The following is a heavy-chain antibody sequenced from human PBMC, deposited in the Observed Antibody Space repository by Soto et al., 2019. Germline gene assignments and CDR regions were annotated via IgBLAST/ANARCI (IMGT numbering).Heavy chain of an antibody. CDR2: INGDGSDI. D-gene: IGHD4-17*01. CDR3: ARDQTTGDWFDA. Sequence: WGSLRLSCGASGFDFSNYWMHWVRQAPGKGLVWVSRINGDGSDIKYADSVKGRFTISRDNAKNTVYLQMNSLRADDTAVYYCARDQTTGDWFDAWGQGALVTSP. CDR1: GFDFSNYW. J-gene: IGHJ5*02. V-gene: IGHV3-74*03.